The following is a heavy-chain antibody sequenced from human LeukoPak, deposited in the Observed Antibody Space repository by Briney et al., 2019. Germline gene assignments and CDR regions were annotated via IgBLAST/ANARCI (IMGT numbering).Heavy chain of an antibody. CDR1: GFTFSIYW. CDR3: AISATARGGFDF. Sequence: GGSLRLSCAASGFTFSIYWMSWVRQAPGKGLEWVANIKQDGSEKYYVDSVKGRFTISRDNAKNSLFLQMNSLRAEDTAVYFCAISATARGGFDFWGQGTLVTVSS. J-gene: IGHJ4*02. V-gene: IGHV3-7*01. CDR2: IKQDGSEK. D-gene: IGHD6-25*01.